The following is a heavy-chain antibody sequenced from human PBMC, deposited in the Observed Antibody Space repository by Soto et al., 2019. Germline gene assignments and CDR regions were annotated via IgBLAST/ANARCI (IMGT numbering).Heavy chain of an antibody. CDR1: GDSFSRST. CDR3: ACLYDDPRGKLSY. J-gene: IGHJ4*02. CDR2: FIPMLGIA. V-gene: IGHV1-69*02. D-gene: IGHD3-22*01. Sequence: SSVKVSCKASGDSFSRSTFSWVRQAPGQGLERMGRFIPMLGIANYAQTFQGRVTITADKSTSTAYMDLSSLRSEDTAVYYCACLYDDPRGKLSYWGQGSQVPVSS.